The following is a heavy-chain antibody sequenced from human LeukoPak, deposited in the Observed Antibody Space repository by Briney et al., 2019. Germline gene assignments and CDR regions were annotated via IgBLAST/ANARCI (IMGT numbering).Heavy chain of an antibody. J-gene: IGHJ3*02. CDR3: AKDRDDYVWGSNLGAFDI. CDR1: GFTFSSYA. CDR2: ISRSGGSA. Sequence: GGSLRLSCAASGFTFSSYAMSWVRQAPGKGLEWVSAISRSGGSAYYADSVKGRFTISRDNSKNTLYLQMNSLRAEDTAVFYCAKDRDDYVWGSNLGAFDIWGQGTMVTVS. V-gene: IGHV3-23*01. D-gene: IGHD3-16*01.